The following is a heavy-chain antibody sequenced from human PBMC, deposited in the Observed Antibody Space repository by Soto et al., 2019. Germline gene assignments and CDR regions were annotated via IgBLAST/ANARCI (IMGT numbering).Heavy chain of an antibody. CDR1: GYTFTSYD. CDR3: MVCGVIFDAFDI. J-gene: IGHJ3*02. V-gene: IGHV1-8*01. CDR2: MNPNSGNT. D-gene: IGHD3-10*01. Sequence: ASVKVSCKASGYTFTSYDINWVRQAAGQGLEWMGWMNPNSGNTGYAQKFQGRVTMTRNTSISTAYMELSSLRSEDTAVYYCMVCGVIFDAFDIWGQGKMVTFS.